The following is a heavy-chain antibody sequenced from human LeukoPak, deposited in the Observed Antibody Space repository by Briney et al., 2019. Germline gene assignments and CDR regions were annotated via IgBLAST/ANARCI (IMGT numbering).Heavy chain of an antibody. V-gene: IGHV3-23*05. D-gene: IGHD4-11*01. CDR1: GFTFSDYA. CDR3: ARSVPDYTRFDF. J-gene: IGHJ4*02. Sequence: GGSLRLSCAASGFTFSDYAMNWVRQAPGKGLEWVSTFKTNYNQAYYAESVRGRFTISTDNSKNTAYLQMNSLRVEDTALYYCARSVPDYTRFDFWGQGALVTVSS. CDR2: FKTNYNQA.